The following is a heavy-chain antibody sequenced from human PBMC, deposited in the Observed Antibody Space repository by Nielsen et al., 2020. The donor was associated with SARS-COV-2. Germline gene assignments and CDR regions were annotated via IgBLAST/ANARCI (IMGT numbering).Heavy chain of an antibody. CDR2: IYPSVGST. J-gene: IGHJ4*02. Sequence: ASVKVSCKASGYSFTSYDMHWVRQAPGQGPEWMGVIYPSVGSTIYAQKFQGRVTITADESTNTAYMALSSLRSEDTAIYYCARDQIFRRFSQFDYWGQGSLVTVSS. V-gene: IGHV1-46*01. D-gene: IGHD3-3*01. CDR3: ARDQIFRRFSQFDY. CDR1: GYSFTSYD.